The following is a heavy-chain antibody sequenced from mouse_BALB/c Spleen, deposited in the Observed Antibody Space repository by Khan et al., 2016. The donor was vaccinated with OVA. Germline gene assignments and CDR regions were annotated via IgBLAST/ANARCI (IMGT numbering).Heavy chain of an antibody. D-gene: IGHD1-1*01. CDR1: GYNFTSYW. V-gene: IGHV1S81*02. J-gene: IGHJ2*01. CDR3: ERSKKIGATYFDY. CDR2: TNPTNGRT. Sequence: QVQLQQSGAELVKAGASVKMSCKASGYNFTSYWMHWVKQRLGQGLEWFAETNPTNGRTYYNEKFKSKATLTVDKSSSTAYMLLSGPTFEDSAVYYCERSKKIGATYFDYWGQGTTLTVSA.